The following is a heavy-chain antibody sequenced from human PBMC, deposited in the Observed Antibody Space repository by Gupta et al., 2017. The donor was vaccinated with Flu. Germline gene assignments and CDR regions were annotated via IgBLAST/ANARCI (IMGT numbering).Heavy chain of an antibody. CDR2: IFSNDEK. CDR3: ARIYRLLWFGESDYYYYYYMDV. D-gene: IGHD3-10*01. Sequence: RQPPGKALEWLAHIFSNDEKSYSTSLKSRLTISKDTSKSQVVLTMTNMDPVDTATYYCARIYRLLWFGESDYYYYYYMDVWGKGTTVTVSS. V-gene: IGHV2-26*01. J-gene: IGHJ6*03.